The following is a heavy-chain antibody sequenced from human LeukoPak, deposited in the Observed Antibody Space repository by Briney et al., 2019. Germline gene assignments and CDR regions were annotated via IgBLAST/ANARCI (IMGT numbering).Heavy chain of an antibody. CDR3: ARDHYCSSTSCYTVERFFDY. CDR1: GFTFSSYG. Sequence: PGRSLRLSCAASGFTFSSYGMHWVRQAPGKGLEWVAVISYDGSNKYYADSVKGRFTISRDNSKNTLYLQMDSLRAEDTAVYYCARDHYCSSTSCYTVERFFDYWGQGTLVTVSS. J-gene: IGHJ4*02. V-gene: IGHV3-30*03. CDR2: ISYDGSNK. D-gene: IGHD2-2*02.